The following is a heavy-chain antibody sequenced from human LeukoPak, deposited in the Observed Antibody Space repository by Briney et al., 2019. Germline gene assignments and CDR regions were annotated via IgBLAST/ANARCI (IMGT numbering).Heavy chain of an antibody. D-gene: IGHD1-26*01. CDR1: GGTFSSYA. CDR2: IIPIFGTA. Sequence: SVKVSCKASGGTFSSYAISWVRQAPGQGLEWMGGIIPIFGTANYAQKLQGRVTMTTDTSTSTAYMELRSLRSDDTAVYYCARDHEWELTNYFDYWGQGTLVTVSS. J-gene: IGHJ4*02. CDR3: ARDHEWELTNYFDY. V-gene: IGHV1-69*05.